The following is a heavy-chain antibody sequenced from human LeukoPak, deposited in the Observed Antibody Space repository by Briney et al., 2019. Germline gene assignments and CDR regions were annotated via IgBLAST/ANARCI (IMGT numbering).Heavy chain of an antibody. J-gene: IGHJ5*02. CDR2: ISGSGGST. V-gene: IGHV3-23*01. D-gene: IGHD4-11*01. CDR1: GFTFSSYA. Sequence: GGSLRLSCTASGFTFSSYAMSWVRQAPGKGLEWVSAISGSGGSTYYADSVKGRFTISRDNSKNTLYLQMNSLRAEDTAVYYCAKGPYSNSRNWFDPWGQGTLVTVSS. CDR3: AKGPYSNSRNWFDP.